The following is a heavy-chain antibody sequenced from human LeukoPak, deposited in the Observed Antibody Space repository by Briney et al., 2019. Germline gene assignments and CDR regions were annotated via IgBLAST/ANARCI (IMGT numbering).Heavy chain of an antibody. Sequence: PSETLSLTCTVSGGSISSSSYYWGWIRQPPGKGLEWIGSIYYSGSTYCNPSLKSRVTISVDTSKNQFSLKLSSVTAADTAVYYCARRRSHFLNWFDPWGQGTLVTVSS. CDR2: IYYSGST. V-gene: IGHV4-39*01. CDR1: GGSISSSSYY. CDR3: ARRRSHFLNWFDP. D-gene: IGHD3-3*02. J-gene: IGHJ5*02.